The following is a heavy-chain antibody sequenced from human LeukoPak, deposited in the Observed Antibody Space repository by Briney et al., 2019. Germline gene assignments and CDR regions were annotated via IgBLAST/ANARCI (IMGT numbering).Heavy chain of an antibody. V-gene: IGHV1-18*01. CDR3: ASATLSPGGSSWHVPGDS. J-gene: IGHJ4*02. Sequence: ASVKVPCKASGYTFSSYVISWVRQAPGQGLEWMGWISAYNGNANYAQNFQDRVTMTTDTSTSIVYMELRSLISDDTAVYYCASATLSPGGSSWHVPGDSWGQGTLVTVSS. CDR2: ISAYNGNA. CDR1: GYTFSSYV. D-gene: IGHD6-13*01.